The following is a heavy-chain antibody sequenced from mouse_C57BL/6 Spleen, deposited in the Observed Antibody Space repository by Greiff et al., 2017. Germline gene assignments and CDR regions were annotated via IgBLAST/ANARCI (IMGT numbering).Heavy chain of an antibody. CDR1: GYTFTSYW. CDR2: INPSSGYT. J-gene: IGHJ2*01. CDR3: ARSTTVVGYFDY. D-gene: IGHD1-1*01. Sequence: QVHVKQSGAELAKPGASVKLSCKASGYTFTSYWMHWVKQRPGQGLEWIGYINPSSGYTKYNQKFKDKATLTADKSSSTAYMQLSSLTYEDSAVYYCARSTTVVGYFDYWGQGTTLTVSS. V-gene: IGHV1-7*01.